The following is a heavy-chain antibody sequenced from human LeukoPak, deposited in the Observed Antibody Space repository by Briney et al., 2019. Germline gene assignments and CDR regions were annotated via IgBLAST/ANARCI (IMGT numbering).Heavy chain of an antibody. CDR2: ISYDGSNK. CDR3: ARDGGIAVAKGWFDP. V-gene: IGHV3-30*14. CDR1: GFTFSSYA. Sequence: GGSLRLSCAASGFTFSSYAMHWVRQAPGKGLEWVAVISYDGSNKYYADSVKGRFTISRDNSKNTLYLQMGSRRAEDMAVYYCARDGGIAVAKGWFDPWGQGTLVTVSS. J-gene: IGHJ5*02. D-gene: IGHD6-19*01.